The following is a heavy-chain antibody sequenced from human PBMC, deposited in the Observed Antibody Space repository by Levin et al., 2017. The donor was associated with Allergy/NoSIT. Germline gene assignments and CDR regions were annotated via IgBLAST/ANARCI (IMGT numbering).Heavy chain of an antibody. D-gene: IGHD5-12*01. V-gene: IGHV4-59*08. CDR1: GGSISNSY. Sequence: SETLSLTCAVSGGSISNSYWNWIRQPPGKGLEWIGYISSTGSTNYNPSLKSRVTISIDTSMNQFSLRLNSVTAADTAVYYCARVPTSRGYTGYGDFDYWGQGTLVTVSS. J-gene: IGHJ4*02. CDR2: ISSTGST. CDR3: ARVPTSRGYTGYGDFDY.